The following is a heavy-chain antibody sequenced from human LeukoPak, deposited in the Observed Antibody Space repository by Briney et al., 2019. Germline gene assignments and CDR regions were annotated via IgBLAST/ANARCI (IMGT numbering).Heavy chain of an antibody. Sequence: PGGSLRLSCAASGFTFSSYGMHSVRQPPGKGLEWVAFIRYDGSNKYYADSVKGRFTISRDNSKNTLYLQMNSLRAEDTAVYYCAKEAREYSSSWYGSWGQGTLVTVSS. J-gene: IGHJ4*02. CDR3: AKEAREYSSSWYGS. CDR1: GFTFSSYG. D-gene: IGHD6-13*01. CDR2: IRYDGSNK. V-gene: IGHV3-30*02.